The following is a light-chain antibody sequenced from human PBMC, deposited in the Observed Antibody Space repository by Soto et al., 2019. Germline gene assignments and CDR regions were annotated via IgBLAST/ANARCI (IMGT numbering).Light chain of an antibody. CDR1: QSVRSN. Sequence: EIVMTQSPVTLSVSPGERATLSCRASQSVRSNLAWYQQKPGQAPRLLMYDASTRATGIPARFSGSGSGTEFTLTTSRLQSEDFAVYYCQQYNNWPPWTFGQGTKVEIK. J-gene: IGKJ1*01. V-gene: IGKV3-15*01. CDR3: QQYNNWPPWT. CDR2: DAS.